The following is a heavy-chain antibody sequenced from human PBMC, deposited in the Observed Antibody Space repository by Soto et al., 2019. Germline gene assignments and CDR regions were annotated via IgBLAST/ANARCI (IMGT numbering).Heavy chain of an antibody. V-gene: IGHV3-30*18. Sequence: PGGSLRLSCVASGFTFRDYGMPWVRQAPGTGLGWVAATSNVGGEKYYADSEKGRFTISRDNSKTTLYLQMKSLRAEDTAVYYWAKGLVGRFLEWFPNYYGMDVWGQGTTVTVSS. CDR3: AKGLVGRFLEWFPNYYGMDV. CDR2: TSNVGGEK. J-gene: IGHJ6*02. CDR1: GFTFRDYG. D-gene: IGHD3-3*01.